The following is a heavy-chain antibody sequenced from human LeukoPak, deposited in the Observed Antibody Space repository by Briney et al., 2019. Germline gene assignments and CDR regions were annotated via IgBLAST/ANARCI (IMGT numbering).Heavy chain of an antibody. CDR3: ARLRTGGYYNDY. V-gene: IGHV3-48*04. CDR1: GFTFSNYG. Sequence: GGSLRLSCAASGFTFSNYGMNWVRQAPGKGLEWVSYIGTSTSTIYYADSVEGRFTISRDNAKNSLYLQMNSLRAEDTAVYYCARLRTGGYYNDYWGQGTLVTVSS. D-gene: IGHD5-12*01. J-gene: IGHJ4*02. CDR2: IGTSTSTI.